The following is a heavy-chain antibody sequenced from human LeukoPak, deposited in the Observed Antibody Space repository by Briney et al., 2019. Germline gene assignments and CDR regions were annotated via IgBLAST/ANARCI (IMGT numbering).Heavy chain of an antibody. Sequence: VASVKVSCKASGYTFADYGINWVRQAPGQVLEWMGLINPDGGNTNYAQNFQGRVTLTRDTSTSTVYMELSSLRSEDTAIYYCARIRDGYNDAYDIWGQGTVVTVPS. CDR3: ARIRDGYNDAYDI. V-gene: IGHV1-46*01. D-gene: IGHD5-24*01. CDR2: INPDGGNT. J-gene: IGHJ3*02. CDR1: GYTFADYG.